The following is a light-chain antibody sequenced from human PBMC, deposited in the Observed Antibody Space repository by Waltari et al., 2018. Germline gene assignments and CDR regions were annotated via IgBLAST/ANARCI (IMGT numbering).Light chain of an antibody. CDR2: WVF. J-gene: IGKJ2*01. Sequence: VMTQSPVSLSVTLGQAASISCKSSQSLVPVDGNTYLTWFPQRPGQSPRRLIYWVFNRDSGVPDRFSGRGSGTDFTLRISRVEAEYVVVYYCMQGTRWPYTFGQGTQLDIK. CDR1: QSLVPVDGNTY. V-gene: IGKV2-30*02. CDR3: MQGTRWPYT.